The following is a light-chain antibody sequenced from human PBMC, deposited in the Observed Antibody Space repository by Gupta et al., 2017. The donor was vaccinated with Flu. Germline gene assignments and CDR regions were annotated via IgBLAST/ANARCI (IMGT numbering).Light chain of an antibody. V-gene: IGLV1-40*01. CDR3: HSHDNTLSGFNWV. CDR1: SSNIGAGHN. Sequence: QSVLTQPPSVSGAPGQRVTIFCSGSSSNIGAGHNVHLYQQIPGTAPKLLLYSNTNRPSGVPDRFSGSSSGTSASLAITGXQXEDEADXYCHSHDNTLSGFNWVFGGGTKLTVL. CDR2: SNT. J-gene: IGLJ3*02.